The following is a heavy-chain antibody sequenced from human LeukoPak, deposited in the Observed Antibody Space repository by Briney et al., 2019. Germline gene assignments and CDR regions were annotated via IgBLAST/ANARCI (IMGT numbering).Heavy chain of an antibody. V-gene: IGHV1-69*13. CDR3: ARVQRVTFPLKYYFDY. CDR2: IIPIFGTA. J-gene: IGHJ4*02. D-gene: IGHD3-10*01. Sequence: SVKVSCKASGYTFTGYYMHWVRQAPGQGLEWMGGIIPIFGTANYAQKFQGRVTITADESTSTAYMELSSLRSEDTAVYYCARVQRVTFPLKYYFDYWGQGTLVAVSS. CDR1: GYTFTGYY.